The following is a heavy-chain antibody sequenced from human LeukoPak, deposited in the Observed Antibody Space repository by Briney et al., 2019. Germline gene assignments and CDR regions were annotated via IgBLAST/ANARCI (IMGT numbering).Heavy chain of an antibody. CDR2: IYYSGST. D-gene: IGHD5-18*01. CDR3: AIGYLDWFDP. J-gene: IGHJ5*02. Sequence: SETLSLTCTVSGGSISSSSYYWGWIRQPPGKGLEWIGSIYYSGSTYYNPSLKSRVTISVATSKNQFSLKLSSVTAADTAVYYCAIGYLDWFDPWGQGTLVTVSS. CDR1: GGSISSSSYY. V-gene: IGHV4-39*01.